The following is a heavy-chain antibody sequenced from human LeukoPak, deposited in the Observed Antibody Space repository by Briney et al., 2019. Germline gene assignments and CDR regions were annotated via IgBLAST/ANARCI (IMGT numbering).Heavy chain of an antibody. J-gene: IGHJ4*02. CDR3: ARNQLFDY. V-gene: IGHV3-21*01. CDR1: GFTFRSYS. Sequence: GGSLSLSCAASGFTFRSYSLNWVRQAPGKGLEWVSSITSSGYIYYADSVKGRFTISRDNAKNSLYLQMNSLRAEDTAMYYCARNQLFDYWGQGTPVTVSS. CDR2: ITSSGYI. D-gene: IGHD1-14*01.